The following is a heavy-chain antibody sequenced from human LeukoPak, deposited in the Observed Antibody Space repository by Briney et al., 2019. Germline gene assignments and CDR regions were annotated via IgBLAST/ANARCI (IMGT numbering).Heavy chain of an antibody. CDR2: IKQDGSEK. D-gene: IGHD1-14*01. V-gene: IGHV3-7*01. Sequence: GGSLRLSCAASGFTFSSYWMSWVRQAPGKGLEWVANIKQDGSEKYYVDSVKGRFTISRDNAKNSLYLQMNSLRAEDTAVYYCAREPSRPEDAFDIWGQGTMVTVSS. J-gene: IGHJ3*02. CDR3: AREPSRPEDAFDI. CDR1: GFTFSSYW.